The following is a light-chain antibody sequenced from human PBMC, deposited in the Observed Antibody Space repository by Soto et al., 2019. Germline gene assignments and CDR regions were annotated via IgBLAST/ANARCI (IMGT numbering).Light chain of an antibody. CDR3: QQYNNWPRAT. J-gene: IGKJ4*01. CDR2: RTS. CDR1: HSISSN. V-gene: IGKV3-15*01. Sequence: EIVMTQSPGTLSLTPGERATLSCRASHSISSNLAWYQQKPGQAPRLLMFRTSSRATGFPARFSGSGSGTEFNLTISSLQSEDFGVYYCQQYNNWPRATFGGGTKVDIK.